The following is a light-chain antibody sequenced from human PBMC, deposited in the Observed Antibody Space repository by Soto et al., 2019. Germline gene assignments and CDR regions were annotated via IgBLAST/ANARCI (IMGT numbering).Light chain of an antibody. CDR1: QSVSSSY. V-gene: IGKV3-20*01. CDR3: HQYSSSLSLT. J-gene: IGKJ2*01. CDR2: AAS. Sequence: EIALTQSPGTLSLSPGERATLSCRASQSVSSSYLAWYQQKPGQDPRLLIYAASSRATGIPDRFSGSGSGTDFTLPISILESEDFAVYYCHQYSSSLSLTFGQGANLEIK.